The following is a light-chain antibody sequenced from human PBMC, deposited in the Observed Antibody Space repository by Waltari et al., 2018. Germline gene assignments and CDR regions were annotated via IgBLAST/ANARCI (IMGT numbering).Light chain of an antibody. V-gene: IGKV3-15*01. CDR1: QSVSSN. Sequence: EIVMTQSPATLSVSPGERATLSCRASQSVSSNLAWYQQKPGQAPRLLIYGASTRATGIPARFRGSWSGTEFTLTISSLQSEDFAVYYCQQYNNWPQTFGQGTKVEIK. CDR2: GAS. J-gene: IGKJ1*01. CDR3: QQYNNWPQT.